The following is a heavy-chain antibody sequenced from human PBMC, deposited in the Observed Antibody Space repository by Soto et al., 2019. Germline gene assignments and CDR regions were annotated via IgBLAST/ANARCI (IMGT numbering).Heavy chain of an antibody. CDR1: GGTFSSYA. Sequence: SVKVSCKASGGTFSSYAISWVRQAPGQGLEWMGGIIPIFGTANYAQKFQGRVTITADESTSTAYMELSSLRSEDTAVYYCARDYNYYDSRRAFDYWGQGTLVTVSS. V-gene: IGHV1-69*13. J-gene: IGHJ4*02. CDR3: ARDYNYYDSRRAFDY. D-gene: IGHD3-22*01. CDR2: IIPIFGTA.